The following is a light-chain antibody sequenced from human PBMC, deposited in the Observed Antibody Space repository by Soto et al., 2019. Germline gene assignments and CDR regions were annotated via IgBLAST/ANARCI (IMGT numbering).Light chain of an antibody. J-gene: IGKJ1*01. Sequence: EIQLTQSPGTLSLSSGERHTISCLASQSVSNNYLAWYQQKPGQAPRLLIYGASSMESGIPARFSGSGSGTEFTLTISSLQSEDFAIYYCQQYNNLPTFGQGTKVDIK. CDR2: GAS. CDR1: QSVSNN. V-gene: IGKV3-15*01. CDR3: QQYNNLPT.